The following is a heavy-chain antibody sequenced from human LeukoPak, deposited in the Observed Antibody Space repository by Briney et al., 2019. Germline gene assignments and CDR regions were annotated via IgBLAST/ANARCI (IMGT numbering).Heavy chain of an antibody. Sequence: GGSLRLSCAASGFTFSSYGMHWVRQAPGKGLEWVAFIRFDGTSEFYADSVKARFTISRDNSQNTVSLQLNNLRIEDTALYYCAKTSLSDPSGHYYYMDVWGKGTTVTVSS. D-gene: IGHD3-3*01. CDR3: AKTSLSDPSGHYYYMDV. CDR2: IRFDGTSE. CDR1: GFTFSSYG. J-gene: IGHJ6*03. V-gene: IGHV3-30*02.